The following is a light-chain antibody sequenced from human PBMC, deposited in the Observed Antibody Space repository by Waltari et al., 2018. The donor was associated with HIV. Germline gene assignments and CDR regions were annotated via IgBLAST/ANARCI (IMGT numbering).Light chain of an antibody. CDR3: AAWDASLNAPV. V-gene: IGLV1-44*01. J-gene: IGLJ2*01. CDR2: TKD. CDR1: SSNVGTKP. Sequence: QSVLTQSPSTSGTPGQRVTISCSGSSSNVGTKPVNWYQQVPGTAPKLLIHTKDQRPSGVPDRFSASKSGASASLAISGLRSEDEADYYCAAWDASLNAPVFGGGTKLTVL.